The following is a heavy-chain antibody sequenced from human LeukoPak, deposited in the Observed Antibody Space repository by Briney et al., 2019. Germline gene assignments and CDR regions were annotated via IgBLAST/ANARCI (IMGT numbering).Heavy chain of an antibody. J-gene: IGHJ4*02. CDR3: ARMYYYDSSGYAPIDY. CDR2: TYYRSKWYN. V-gene: IGHV6-1*01. D-gene: IGHD3-22*01. CDR1: GDTVSSNSAA. Sequence: SQTLSLTCAISGDTVSSNSAAWNWIRQSPSRGLEWLERTYYRSKWYNDYAVSVKSRITINPDTSKNQFSLQLNSVTPEDTAVYYCARMYYYDSSGYAPIDYWGQGTLVTVSS.